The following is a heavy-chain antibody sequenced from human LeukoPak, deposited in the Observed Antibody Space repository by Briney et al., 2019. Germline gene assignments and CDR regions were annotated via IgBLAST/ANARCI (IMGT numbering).Heavy chain of an antibody. J-gene: IGHJ4*02. Sequence: ASVKVSCKASGYTFTGYYMHWVRPAPGQGLEWMGWISPNSGGTNYAQKFQGRVTMTRDTSISTAYMELSRLRSDDTAVYYCARTSMVRGVIIRPFDYWGQGTLVTVSS. CDR2: ISPNSGGT. CDR3: ARTSMVRGVIIRPFDY. D-gene: IGHD3-10*01. CDR1: GYTFTGYY. V-gene: IGHV1-2*02.